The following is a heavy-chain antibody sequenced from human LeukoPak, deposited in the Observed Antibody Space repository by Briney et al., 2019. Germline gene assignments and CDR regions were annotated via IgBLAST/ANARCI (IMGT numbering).Heavy chain of an antibody. Sequence: GGSLRLSCAASGFTFNNAWMSWVRQAPGKGLEWVGLIKSKVDGGTTDYAAPVKGRFTISRDVSKNTVYLQMNSLKTEDTAVYFCTTVNYAAFDYWGQGTLVTVSS. J-gene: IGHJ4*02. D-gene: IGHD1-7*01. CDR2: IKSKVDGGTT. V-gene: IGHV3-15*01. CDR1: GFTFNNAW. CDR3: TTVNYAAFDY.